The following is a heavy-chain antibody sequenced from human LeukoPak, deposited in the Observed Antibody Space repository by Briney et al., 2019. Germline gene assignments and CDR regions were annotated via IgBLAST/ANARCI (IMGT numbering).Heavy chain of an antibody. CDR2: ISSSGSTI. Sequence: PGGSLRLSCAASEFTVTTNHMTWVRQAPGKGLEWVSYISSSGSTIYYADSVKGRFTISRDNAKNSLYLQMNSLRAEDTAVYYCARDWELRYFDWPAAFDIWGQGTMVTVSS. V-gene: IGHV3-11*01. CDR1: EFTVTTNH. J-gene: IGHJ3*02. D-gene: IGHD3-9*01. CDR3: ARDWELRYFDWPAAFDI.